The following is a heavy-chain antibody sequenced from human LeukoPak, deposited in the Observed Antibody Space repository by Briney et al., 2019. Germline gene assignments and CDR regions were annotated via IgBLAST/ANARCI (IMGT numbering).Heavy chain of an antibody. J-gene: IGHJ4*02. CDR2: VSWNSGNI. CDR3: AKDILIGDSSGAFDY. V-gene: IGHV3-9*01. D-gene: IGHD6-19*01. CDR1: GFRFDDYG. Sequence: GRSLRLSCAGSGFRFDDYGMHWVRQAPGKGLEWVSCVSWNSGNIGYADSVKGRFTISRDNAKNSLFLQMNSLRAEDTAFYYCAKDILIGDSSGAFDYWGQGNLVTVSS.